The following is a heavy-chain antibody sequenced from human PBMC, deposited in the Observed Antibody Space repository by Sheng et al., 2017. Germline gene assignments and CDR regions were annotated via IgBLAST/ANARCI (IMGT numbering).Heavy chain of an antibody. V-gene: IGHV1-69*02. Sequence: QVQLVQSGAEVKKPGSSVKVSCKASGGTFSSYTISWVRQAPGQGLEWMGRIIPILGIANYAQKFQGRVTITADKSTSTAYMELSSLRSEDTAVYYCASRRYSGYEGLGYWGQGTLVTVSS. D-gene: IGHD5-12*01. CDR1: GGTFSSYT. J-gene: IGHJ4*02. CDR3: ASRRYSGYEGLGY. CDR2: IIPILGIA.